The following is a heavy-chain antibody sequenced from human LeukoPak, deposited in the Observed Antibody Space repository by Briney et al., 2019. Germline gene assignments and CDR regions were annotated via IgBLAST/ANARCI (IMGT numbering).Heavy chain of an antibody. Sequence: PGGSLRLSCAASGNYWMHWVRQAPGKGLVWVSHINSDGSWTSYADSVKGRFTISKDNAKNTVYLQMNSLRPEDTAVFYCARASGPYDTSGYYFAYWGQGTLVTVSS. CDR3: ARASGPYDTSGYYFAY. CDR1: GNYW. J-gene: IGHJ4*02. CDR2: INSDGSWT. D-gene: IGHD3-22*01. V-gene: IGHV3-74*01.